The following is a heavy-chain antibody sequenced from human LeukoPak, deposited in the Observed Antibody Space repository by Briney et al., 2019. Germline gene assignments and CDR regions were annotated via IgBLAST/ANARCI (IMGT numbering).Heavy chain of an antibody. CDR1: GFTFSSYG. V-gene: IGHV3-30*03. J-gene: IGHJ6*02. CDR2: ISYDGSNK. Sequence: GGSLRLSCAASGFTFSSYGMHWVRQAPGKGLEWVAVISYDGSNKYYADSVKGRFTISRDNSKNTLYLQMNSLRAEDTAVYYCARDRGVPAARGDYYYYGMDVWGQGTTVTVSS. D-gene: IGHD2-2*01. CDR3: ARDRGVPAARGDYYYYGMDV.